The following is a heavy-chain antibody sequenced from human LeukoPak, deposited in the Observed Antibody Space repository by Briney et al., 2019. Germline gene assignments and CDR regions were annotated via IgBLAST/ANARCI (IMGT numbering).Heavy chain of an antibody. CDR3: ARPRDCSSTSCYPYYDFWSGRGAFDI. J-gene: IGHJ3*02. V-gene: IGHV4-61*02. D-gene: IGHD2-2*01. Sequence: PSQTLSLTCTVSGGSISSGSYYWSWIRPPAGQGLEWIGRSYTGGSTNYNPYLKSRVTISVDTYKNQFSLKLSSVTAADTAVYYCARPRDCSSTSCYPYYDFWSGRGAFDIWGQGTMVTVSS. CDR1: GGSISSGSYY. CDR2: SYTGGST.